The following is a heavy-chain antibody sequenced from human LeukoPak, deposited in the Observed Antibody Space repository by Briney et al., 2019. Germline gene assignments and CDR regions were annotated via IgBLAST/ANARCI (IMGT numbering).Heavy chain of an antibody. D-gene: IGHD3-9*01. CDR3: AREGDILTGYYY. V-gene: IGHV4-30-4*01. CDR1: GGSISSGDYY. CDR2: IYYSGST. J-gene: IGHJ4*02. Sequence: PSETLSLTCTVSGGSISSGDYYWSWIRQPPGKGLEWIGYIYYSGSTYYNPSLKSRVTISVDTSKNQFSLKLSSVTAADTAVYYCAREGDILTGYYYWGQGTLVTVSS.